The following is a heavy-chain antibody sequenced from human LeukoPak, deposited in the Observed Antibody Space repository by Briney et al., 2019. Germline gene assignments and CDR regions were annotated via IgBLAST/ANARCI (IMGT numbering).Heavy chain of an antibody. CDR2: INHSGST. J-gene: IGHJ4*02. D-gene: IGHD6-19*01. Sequence: SETLSLTCTISGGSISGYYWSWIRQPPGKGLEWIGEINHSGSTNYNPSLKSRVTISVDTSKNQFSLKLSSVTAADTAVYYCARGEIAVAATDYWGQGTLVTVSS. V-gene: IGHV4-34*01. CDR1: GGSISGYY. CDR3: ARGEIAVAATDY.